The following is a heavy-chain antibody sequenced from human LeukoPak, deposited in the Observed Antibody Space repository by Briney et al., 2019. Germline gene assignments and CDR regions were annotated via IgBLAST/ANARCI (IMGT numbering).Heavy chain of an antibody. V-gene: IGHV1-2*06. CDR1: GYTFTGYY. CDR3: ARVGGASYYDFWSGAEGLYYYGMDV. D-gene: IGHD3-3*01. Sequence: ASVKVSCKASGYTFTGYYMHWVRQAPGRGLEWMGRINPNSGGTNYAQKFQGRVTMTRDTSISTAYMELSRLRSDDTAVYYCARVGGASYYDFWSGAEGLYYYGMDVWGQGTTVTVSS. J-gene: IGHJ6*02. CDR2: INPNSGGT.